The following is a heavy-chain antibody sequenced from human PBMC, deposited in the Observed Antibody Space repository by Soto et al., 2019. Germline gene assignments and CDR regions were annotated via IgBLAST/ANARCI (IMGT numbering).Heavy chain of an antibody. Sequence: EVQLVESGGGLVKPGGSLRLSCAASGFTFSSYSMNWVRQVPGKGLEWVSSISSSSSYIYYADSVKGRFTISRDNAKNSLYLQMNSLRAEDTAVYYCARVGGYYYYYMDVWGKGTTVTVSS. D-gene: IGHD2-15*01. CDR1: GFTFSSYS. V-gene: IGHV3-21*01. CDR3: ARVGGYYYYYMDV. J-gene: IGHJ6*03. CDR2: ISSSSSYI.